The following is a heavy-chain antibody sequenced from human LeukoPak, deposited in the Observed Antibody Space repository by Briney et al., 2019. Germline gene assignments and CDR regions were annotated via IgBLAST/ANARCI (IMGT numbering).Heavy chain of an antibody. CDR3: ARVYAVYTLPYYFDY. Sequence: GGSLRLSCAASGFTFDDYGMSRVRQAPGKGLEWVSGINWNGGSTGYADSVKGRFTISRDNAKNSLYLQMNSLRAEDTALYYCARVYAVYTLPYYFDYWGQGTLVTVSS. V-gene: IGHV3-20*04. CDR2: INWNGGST. D-gene: IGHD5/OR15-5a*01. J-gene: IGHJ4*02. CDR1: GFTFDDYG.